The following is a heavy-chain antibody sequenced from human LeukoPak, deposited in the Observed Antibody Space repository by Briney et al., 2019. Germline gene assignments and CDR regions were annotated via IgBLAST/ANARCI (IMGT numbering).Heavy chain of an antibody. J-gene: IGHJ6*02. CDR2: IYYSGST. V-gene: IGHV4-39*07. CDR1: GGSISSSSYY. CDR3: ARALTLGNGMDV. Sequence: SETLSLTCTVSGGSISSSSYYWGWLRQPPGKGLEWIGSIYYSGSTYYNPSLKSRVTISVDTSKNQFSLKLSSVTAADTAVYYCARALTLGNGMDVWGQGTTVTVSS. D-gene: IGHD1-26*01.